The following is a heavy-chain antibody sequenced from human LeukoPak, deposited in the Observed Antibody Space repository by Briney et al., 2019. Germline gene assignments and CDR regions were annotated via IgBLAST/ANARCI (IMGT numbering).Heavy chain of an antibody. D-gene: IGHD2-21*01. CDR1: GGSISSGDYY. Sequence: PSQTLSLTCSVSGGSISSGDYYWSWIRQPPGEGLEWIGRIYYSGSTYYNPSLKSRVMISVDTSKNQFSLNLSSVTAADTAVYYCARVDFGQYAGDSWGQGTLVTVSS. CDR3: ARVDFGQYAGDS. J-gene: IGHJ5*02. V-gene: IGHV4-30-4*01. CDR2: IYYSGST.